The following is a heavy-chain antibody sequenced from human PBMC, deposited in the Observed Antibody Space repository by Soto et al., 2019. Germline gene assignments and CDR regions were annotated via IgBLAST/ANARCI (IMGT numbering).Heavy chain of an antibody. D-gene: IGHD3-10*01. V-gene: IGHV2-5*02. J-gene: IGHJ4*02. CDR3: VRGRGSARSTYFDY. CDR1: GFSLSTSGVG. Sequence: QFTLKESGLTLVKPTQTLTLTCTFSGFSLSTSGVGVGWIRQPPAKALEWLALIYWDDDKRYSPSLKNRLTITKDTSRNQVVLTMTNMDPVDTATYYRVRGRGSARSTYFDYWGQGTLVTVS. CDR2: IYWDDDK.